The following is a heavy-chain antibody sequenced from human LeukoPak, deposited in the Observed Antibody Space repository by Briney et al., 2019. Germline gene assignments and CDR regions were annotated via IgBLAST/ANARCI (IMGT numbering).Heavy chain of an antibody. Sequence: ASVKVSCKASGYTFTSYGISWVRQAPGQGLKWMGWISAYNGNTNYAQKLQGRVTMTTDTSTSTAYMELRSLRSDDTAVYYCARGYGTYNWNDGIDYWGQGTLVTVSS. CDR3: ARGYGTYNWNDGIDY. CDR1: GYTFTSYG. J-gene: IGHJ4*02. D-gene: IGHD1-20*01. CDR2: ISAYNGNT. V-gene: IGHV1-18*01.